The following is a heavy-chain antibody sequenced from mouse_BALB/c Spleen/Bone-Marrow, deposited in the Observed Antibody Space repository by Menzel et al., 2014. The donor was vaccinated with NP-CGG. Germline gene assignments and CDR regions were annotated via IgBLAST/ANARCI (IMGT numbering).Heavy chain of an antibody. Sequence: VQLQQSGSVLVRPGASVKLSCKASGYTFTSSWMHWAKQRPGQGLEWIGEIHPNSGNTNYNEKFKGKATLTVDTSPSTAYVDLSSLTSEDSAVYYCARGATALDYWGQGTTLTVSS. D-gene: IGHD1-2*01. CDR1: GYTFTSSW. CDR3: ARGATALDY. J-gene: IGHJ2*01. CDR2: IHPNSGNT. V-gene: IGHV1S130*01.